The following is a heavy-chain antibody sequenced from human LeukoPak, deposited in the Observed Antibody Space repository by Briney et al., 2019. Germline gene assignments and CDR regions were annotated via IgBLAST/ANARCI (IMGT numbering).Heavy chain of an antibody. Sequence: SETLSLTCTVSGGSISSYYWSWIRQPPGKGLEWIGYIYYSGSTNYNPSLKSRVTISVDTSKNQFSLKLSSVTAAGTAVYYCARARWLQFGPDAFDIWGQGTMVTVSS. J-gene: IGHJ3*02. CDR1: GGSISSYY. CDR3: ARARWLQFGPDAFDI. V-gene: IGHV4-59*01. CDR2: IYYSGST. D-gene: IGHD5-24*01.